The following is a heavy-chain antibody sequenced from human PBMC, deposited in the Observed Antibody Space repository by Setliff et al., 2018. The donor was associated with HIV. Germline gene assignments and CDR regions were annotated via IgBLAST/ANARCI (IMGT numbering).Heavy chain of an antibody. D-gene: IGHD1-26*01. Sequence: PSETLSLTCTVSGGSIRSGSYYWGWIRQHPEKGLEWIGYIYHSGSTYYNPSLKSRVSISIDMSKNQFYLKLNSVTAADTAVYYCARDAGAGPVDSWGRGTLVTVSS. CDR2: IYHSGST. V-gene: IGHV4-31*03. CDR1: GGSIRSGSYY. CDR3: ARDAGAGPVDS. J-gene: IGHJ4*02.